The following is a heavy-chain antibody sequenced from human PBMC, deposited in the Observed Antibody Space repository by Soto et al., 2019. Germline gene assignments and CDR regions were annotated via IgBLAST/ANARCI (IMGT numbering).Heavy chain of an antibody. D-gene: IGHD6-19*01. J-gene: IGHJ5*02. Sequence: SETLSLTCAVYGGSFSCYYWSWIRQPPGKGLEWIGEINHSGSTNYNPSLKSRVTISVDTSKNQFSLKLSSVTAADTAVYYCARARGSGWYGWFDPWGQGTLVTVSS. CDR2: INHSGST. CDR1: GGSFSCYY. CDR3: ARARGSGWYGWFDP. V-gene: IGHV4-34*01.